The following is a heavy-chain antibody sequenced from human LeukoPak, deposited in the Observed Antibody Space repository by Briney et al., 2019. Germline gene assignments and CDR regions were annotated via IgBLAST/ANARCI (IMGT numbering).Heavy chain of an antibody. CDR1: GFTFSSYA. J-gene: IGHJ6*03. V-gene: IGHV3-48*03. Sequence: SGGSLRLSCAASGFTFSSYAMNWVRQAPGKGLEWVSYISSSGSTIYYADSVKGRFTISRDNAKNSLYLQMNSLRAEDTAVYYCARGPDSSSWYFYYYYMDVWGKGTTVTVSS. CDR2: ISSSGSTI. CDR3: ARGPDSSSWYFYYYYMDV. D-gene: IGHD6-13*01.